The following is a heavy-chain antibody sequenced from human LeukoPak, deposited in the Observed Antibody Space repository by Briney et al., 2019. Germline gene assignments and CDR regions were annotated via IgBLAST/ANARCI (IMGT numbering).Heavy chain of an antibody. CDR1: GYTFTGYY. CDR3: AREGSGGVKMWGY. V-gene: IGHV1-2*02. J-gene: IGHJ4*02. D-gene: IGHD2-15*01. Sequence: GASVKVSCKASGYTFTGYYMHWVRQAPGQGLEWMGWINPNSGGTNYAQKFQGRVTMTRDTSISTAYMELSRLRSDDTAVYYCAREGSGGVKMWGYWGQGTLVTVSS. CDR2: INPNSGGT.